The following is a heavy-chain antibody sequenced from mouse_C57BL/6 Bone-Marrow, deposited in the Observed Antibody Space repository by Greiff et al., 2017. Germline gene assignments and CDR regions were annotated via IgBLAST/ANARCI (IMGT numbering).Heavy chain of an antibody. CDR3: ARPMFAY. CDR1: GFTFSDYY. V-gene: IGHV5-12*01. CDR2: ISNGGGST. J-gene: IGHJ3*01. Sequence: EVKLMDSGGGLVQPGGSLKLSCAASGFTFSDYYMYWVRQTPEKRLEWVAYISNGGGSTYYPDTVKGRFTISRDNAKNTLYLQMSRLKSEDTAMYYCARPMFAYWGQGTLVTVSA.